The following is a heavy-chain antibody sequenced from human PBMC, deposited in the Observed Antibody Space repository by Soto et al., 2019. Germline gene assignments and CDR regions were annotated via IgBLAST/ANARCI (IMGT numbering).Heavy chain of an antibody. D-gene: IGHD3-16*01. CDR1: GYTVTSYD. J-gene: IGHJ4*02. V-gene: IGHV1-8*01. Sequence: QVQLVQSGAEVKKPGASVKVSCKASGYTVTSYDINWVRQATGQGLEWMGWMNPNSGNTGYARKFQGRVTMTRNTSISTAYMELTSLRSEDTAVYYCARDAPGDYVWGSDDYWGQGTLVTVSS. CDR3: ARDAPGDYVWGSDDY. CDR2: MNPNSGNT.